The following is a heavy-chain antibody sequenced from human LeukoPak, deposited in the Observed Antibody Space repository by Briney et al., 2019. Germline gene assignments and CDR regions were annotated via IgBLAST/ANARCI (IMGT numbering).Heavy chain of an antibody. V-gene: IGHV1-24*01. J-gene: IGHJ3*02. CDR2: FDPEDGET. CDR1: GYTLTELS. D-gene: IGHD4-23*01. Sequence: ASVKVSCKVSGYTLTELSMHWVRQAPGNGLEWMGGFDPEDGETIYAQKFQGRVTMTEDTSTATAYMELSSLRSEDTAVYYCATDQFGGHSGDGGAFDIWGQGTMVTVSS. CDR3: ATDQFGGHSGDGGAFDI.